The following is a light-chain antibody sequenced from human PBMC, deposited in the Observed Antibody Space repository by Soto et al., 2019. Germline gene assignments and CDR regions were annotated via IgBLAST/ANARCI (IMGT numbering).Light chain of an antibody. V-gene: IGLV1-51*01. CDR3: ATWDSSLSGEV. CDR1: SSNIGNHY. CDR2: DNN. Sequence: QSVLTQPPSVSAAPGQKVTISCSGSSSNIGNHYVSWYQQLPGTAPKLLIYDNNKRPSGIPDRFSGSKSGTSATLGITGLQTGDEADYHCATWDSSLSGEVFGGGTKVTVL. J-gene: IGLJ2*01.